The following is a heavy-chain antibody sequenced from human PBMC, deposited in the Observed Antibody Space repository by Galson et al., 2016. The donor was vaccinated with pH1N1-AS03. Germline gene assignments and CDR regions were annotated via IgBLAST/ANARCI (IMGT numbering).Heavy chain of an antibody. D-gene: IGHD3-16*01. V-gene: IGHV4-61*02. CDR2: GTA. J-gene: IGHJ4*02. Sequence: GTANYNPSLESRVSISVDASKNQFSLKLNSMTAADTAVYYCARDELWGRHDYLFHYWGQGALVTVSS. CDR3: ARDELWGRHDYLFHY.